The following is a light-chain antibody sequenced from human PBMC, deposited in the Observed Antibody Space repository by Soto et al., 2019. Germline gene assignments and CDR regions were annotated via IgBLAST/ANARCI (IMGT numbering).Light chain of an antibody. V-gene: IGLV2-14*01. J-gene: IGLJ3*02. CDR2: EVS. CDR3: SSYTSSITWV. Sequence: QSALTQPASVSGSPGQSITISCTGTSSDVGGYNYVSWYQQHPGKAPKLMIYEVSNRPSGVSNRFSGSKSGNTAPLTISGLQAEDEADYYCSSYTSSITWVFGGGTKVTVL. CDR1: SSDVGGYNY.